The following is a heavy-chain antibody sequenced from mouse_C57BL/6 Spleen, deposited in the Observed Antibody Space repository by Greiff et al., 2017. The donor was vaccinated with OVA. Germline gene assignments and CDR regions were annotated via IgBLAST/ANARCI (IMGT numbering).Heavy chain of an antibody. CDR2: IYPGDGDT. D-gene: IGHD1-1*01. V-gene: IGHV1-80*01. J-gene: IGHJ1*03. Sequence: VQVVESGAELVKPGASVKISCKASGYAFSSYWMNWVKQRPGKGLGWIGQIYPGDGDTNYNGKFKGKATLTADKSSSTAYMQLSSLTSEDSAVYFCARPYGSSYGYFDVWGTGTTVTVSS. CDR1: GYAFSSYW. CDR3: ARPYGSSYGYFDV.